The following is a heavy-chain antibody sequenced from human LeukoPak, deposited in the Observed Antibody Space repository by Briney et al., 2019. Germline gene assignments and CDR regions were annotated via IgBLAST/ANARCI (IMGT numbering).Heavy chain of an antibody. CDR1: AFTFSSYS. V-gene: IGHV3-21*01. CDR2: ISSSSSYI. J-gene: IGHJ4*02. D-gene: IGHD6-6*01. Sequence: GGSLRLSCAASAFTFSSYSMNCVRHPPGKGLEWVSSISSSSSYIHYADSVKDRFTISRDNAKNSLYLQMNSLRAEDTAVYYCARESEYSTNAFDYWGQGTLVTVSS. CDR3: ARESEYSTNAFDY.